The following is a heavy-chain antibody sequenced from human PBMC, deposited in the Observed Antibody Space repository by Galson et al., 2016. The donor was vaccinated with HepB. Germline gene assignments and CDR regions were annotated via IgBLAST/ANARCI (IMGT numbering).Heavy chain of an antibody. Sequence: ETLSLTCTVSGGSISSYYWSWIRQPPGKGLEWIGYIYYSGSTNYNPSLKSRVTISVDTSKNQFSLKLSSVTAADTAVYYCARGPPVWGSYRYDYWGQGTRVTVSS. CDR1: GGSISSYY. J-gene: IGHJ4*02. CDR3: ARGPPVWGSYRYDY. D-gene: IGHD3-16*02. V-gene: IGHV4-59*01. CDR2: IYYSGST.